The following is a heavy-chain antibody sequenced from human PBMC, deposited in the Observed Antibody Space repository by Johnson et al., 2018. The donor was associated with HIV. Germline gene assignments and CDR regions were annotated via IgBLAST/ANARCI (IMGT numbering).Heavy chain of an antibody. D-gene: IGHD3-22*01. CDR1: GFTFSSYW. Sequence: EVQVVESGGNLVQPGGSLRLSCAASGFTFSSYWMSWVRQAPGKGLEWVANIKQDGSEKYYVDSVKGRFTISRDNAKNSLYLQMNSLRAEDTAVYYCASDHYDSSGYYPEAFDIWGQGTMVTVSS. CDR3: ASDHYDSSGYYPEAFDI. V-gene: IGHV3-7*05. J-gene: IGHJ3*02. CDR2: IKQDGSEK.